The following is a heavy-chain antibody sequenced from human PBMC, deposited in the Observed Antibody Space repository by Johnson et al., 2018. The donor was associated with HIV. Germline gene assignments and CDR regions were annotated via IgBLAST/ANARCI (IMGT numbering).Heavy chain of an antibody. CDR3: ARRASGWHAFDI. CDR1: GITVSSNY. D-gene: IGHD6-19*01. J-gene: IGHJ3*02. CDR2: IFSDGNT. Sequence: MMLVESGGGVVQPGRSLRLSCAASGITVSSNYMSWVRQAPGKGLEWVSVIFSDGNTYNADSVKGRFTISRDNYKSTLYLQMNSLRVEDTAVYFCARRASGWHAFDIWGQGTMVTVSS. V-gene: IGHV3-66*02.